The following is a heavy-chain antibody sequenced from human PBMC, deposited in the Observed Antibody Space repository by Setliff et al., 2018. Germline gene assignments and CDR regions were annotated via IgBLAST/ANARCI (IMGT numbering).Heavy chain of an antibody. D-gene: IGHD5-18*01. CDR1: EFTFSTYW. CDR2: INSDGSST. Sequence: GGSLRLSCAASEFTFSTYWIHWVRQAPGKGLVWVSRINSDGSSTSYADSVKGRVTISRDNAKNTLYLQMNSLRAEDTAVYFCARARGYSYGPFDYWGQGTLVTVSS. CDR3: ARARGYSYGPFDY. J-gene: IGHJ4*02. V-gene: IGHV3-74*01.